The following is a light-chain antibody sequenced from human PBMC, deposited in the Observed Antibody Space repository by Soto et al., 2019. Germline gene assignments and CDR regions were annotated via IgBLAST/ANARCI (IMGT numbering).Light chain of an antibody. CDR1: QSISTY. J-gene: IGKJ2*02. CDR2: AAS. Sequence: DLQLTQSPSSLSASVGDRVTITCRASQSISTYLNWYQQIPGKAPKLLIYAASTLQSGVPSRFSGGGSRTDFTLTISSLQPEDFATYVCQQGYSNPRTFGQGTKLEI. V-gene: IGKV1-39*01. CDR3: QQGYSNPRT.